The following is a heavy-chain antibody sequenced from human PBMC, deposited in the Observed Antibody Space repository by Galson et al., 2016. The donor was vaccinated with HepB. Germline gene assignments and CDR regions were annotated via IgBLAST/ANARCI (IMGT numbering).Heavy chain of an antibody. Sequence: SVKVSCKASGYRFFTYGISWVRQAPGQGLEWLGWISANSGNTIYAQKFQDRVTMTRDTSASTVYMDLRSLGSDDTAVYYCARDVQFRFDYWGQGTLVTVSS. CDR1: GYRFFTYG. V-gene: IGHV1-18*04. D-gene: IGHD4-11*01. J-gene: IGHJ4*02. CDR3: ARDVQFRFDY. CDR2: ISANSGNT.